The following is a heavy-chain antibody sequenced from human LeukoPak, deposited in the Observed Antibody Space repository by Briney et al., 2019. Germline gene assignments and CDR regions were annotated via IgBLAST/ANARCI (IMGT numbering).Heavy chain of an antibody. CDR3: AKGIPETFNFDY. J-gene: IGHJ4*02. V-gene: IGHV3-23*01. D-gene: IGHD2/OR15-2a*01. Sequence: GGSLRLSCAASRFSFSSYGMHWVRQAPGKGLEWVSAISGSGGSTYYADSVKGRFTISRDNSKNTLYLQMNSLRAEDTAVYYCAKGIPETFNFDYWGQGTLVTVSS. CDR2: ISGSGGST. CDR1: RFSFSSYG.